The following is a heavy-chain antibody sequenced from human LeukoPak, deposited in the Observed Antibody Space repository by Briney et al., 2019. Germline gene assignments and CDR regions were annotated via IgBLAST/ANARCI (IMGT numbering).Heavy chain of an antibody. D-gene: IGHD2-8*02. Sequence: PGGSLRLSCATSGFTFTTYGMHWVRQAPGKGLEWVSAISGSGGSTYYADSVKGRFTISRDNSKNTLYLQMNSLRAEDTAVYYCAKDIYWFDYWGQGTLVTVSS. CDR2: ISGSGGST. CDR3: AKDIYWFDY. J-gene: IGHJ4*02. CDR1: GFTFTTYG. V-gene: IGHV3-23*01.